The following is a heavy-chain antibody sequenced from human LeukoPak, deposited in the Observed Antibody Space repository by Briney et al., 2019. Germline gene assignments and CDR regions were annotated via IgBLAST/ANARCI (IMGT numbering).Heavy chain of an antibody. CDR2: IYYSGST. CDR3: ARTNCGGDCYTLYYFDY. D-gene: IGHD2-21*02. CDR1: GGSIGSGNYY. J-gene: IGHJ4*02. Sequence: SETLSLTFTVSGGSIGSGNYYWSWIRQHPGKGLEWLGYIYYSGSTYYNPSLKSRVTISVDTSKNQFSLKLSSVTAADTAVYYCARTNCGGDCYTLYYFDYWGQGTLVTVSS. V-gene: IGHV4-31*03.